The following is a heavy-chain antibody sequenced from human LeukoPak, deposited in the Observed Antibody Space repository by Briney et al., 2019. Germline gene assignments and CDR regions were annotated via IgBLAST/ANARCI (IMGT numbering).Heavy chain of an antibody. Sequence: GSLRLSCAASGFTFSSYWMNWVRQAPGKGLVWVSRIASDGSSTTYADSVKGRFSITRDNAKNTLYLQMNSLRVEDTAVYYCARGRPHGNDYWGQGTLVTVSS. D-gene: IGHD4-23*01. CDR1: GFTFSSYW. J-gene: IGHJ4*02. V-gene: IGHV3-74*01. CDR3: ARGRPHGNDY. CDR2: IASDGSST.